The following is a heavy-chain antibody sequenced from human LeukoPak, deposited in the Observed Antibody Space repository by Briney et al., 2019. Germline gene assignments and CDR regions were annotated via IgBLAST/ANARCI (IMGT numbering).Heavy chain of an antibody. CDR2: IYYSGAT. Sequence: SETLSLTCTVSGGSISSRSYYWGWVRQPPGKGLEWIANIYYSGATYYNPSPKSRVTISVDTSKNQFSLKLSSVAPADTAVYYCARDRSRWDLLPFDSSGQGTLVTVSS. D-gene: IGHD1-26*01. CDR1: GGSISSRSYY. J-gene: IGHJ4*02. V-gene: IGHV4-39*07. CDR3: ARDRSRWDLLPFDS.